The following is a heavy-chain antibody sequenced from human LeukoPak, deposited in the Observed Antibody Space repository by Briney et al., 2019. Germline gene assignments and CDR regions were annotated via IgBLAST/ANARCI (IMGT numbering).Heavy chain of an antibody. CDR2: IIPIFGTA. D-gene: IGHD3-22*01. J-gene: IGHJ4*02. CDR1: GGTFSSCA. Sequence: SVKVSCKASGGTFSSCAISWVRQAPGQGLEWMGGIIPIFGTANYAQEFQGRVTITTDESTSTAYMELSSLRSEDTAVYYCASMGIYDSSGYSDYWGQGTLVTVSS. V-gene: IGHV1-69*05. CDR3: ASMGIYDSSGYSDY.